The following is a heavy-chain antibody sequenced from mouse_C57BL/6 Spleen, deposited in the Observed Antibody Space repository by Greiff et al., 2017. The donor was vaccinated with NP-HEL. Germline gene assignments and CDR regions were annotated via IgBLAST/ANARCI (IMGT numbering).Heavy chain of an antibody. J-gene: IGHJ2*01. V-gene: IGHV3-6*01. CDR1: GYSITSGYY. Sequence: VQLKQSGPGLVKPSQSLSLTYSVTGYSITSGYYWNWIRQFPGNKLEWMGYISYDGSNNYNPSLKNRISITRDTSKNQFFLKLNSVTTEDTATYYCARGALYYYGSSYYYFDYWGQGTTLTVSS. CDR3: ARGALYYYGSSYYYFDY. D-gene: IGHD1-1*01. CDR2: ISYDGSN.